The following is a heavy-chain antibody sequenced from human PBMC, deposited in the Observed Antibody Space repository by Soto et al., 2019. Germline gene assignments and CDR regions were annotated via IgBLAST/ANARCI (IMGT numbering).Heavy chain of an antibody. V-gene: IGHV1-18*01. CDR3: ARDDYDSSGPVPYYYYGMDV. Sequence: ASVKVSCTASGYTFTSYGISWVRQAPGQGLEWMGWISAYNGNTNYAQKLQGRVTMTTDTSTSTAYMELRSLRSDDTAVYYCARDDYDSSGPVPYYYYGMDVWGQGTTVTVSS. CDR2: ISAYNGNT. D-gene: IGHD3-22*01. J-gene: IGHJ6*02. CDR1: GYTFTSYG.